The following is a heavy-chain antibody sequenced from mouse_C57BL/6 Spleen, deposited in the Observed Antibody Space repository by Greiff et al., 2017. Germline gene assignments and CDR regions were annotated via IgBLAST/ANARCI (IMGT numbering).Heavy chain of an antibody. Sequence: EVQGVESGGDLVKPGGSLKLSCAASGFTFSSYGMSWVRQTPDKRLEWVATISSGGSYTYYPDSVKGRFTISRDNAKNTLYLQMSSLKSEDTAMYYCARHVDGNYFDYWGQGTTLTVSS. CDR2: ISSGGSYT. CDR3: ARHVDGNYFDY. J-gene: IGHJ2*01. D-gene: IGHD1-1*01. CDR1: GFTFSSYG. V-gene: IGHV5-6*01.